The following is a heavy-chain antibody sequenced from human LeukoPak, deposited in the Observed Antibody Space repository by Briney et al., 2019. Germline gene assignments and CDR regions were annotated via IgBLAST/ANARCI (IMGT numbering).Heavy chain of an antibody. V-gene: IGHV3-23*01. J-gene: IGHJ6*02. CDR1: GFTFSSYA. CDR3: AKDSGWSGVDYYHYGMDV. Sequence: GGSLRLSCAASGFTFSSYAMSWVRQAPGKGLEWVSAISGSGGSTYYADSVKGRFTISRDNSKNTLYLQMNSLRAEDTAVYYWAKDSGWSGVDYYHYGMDVWGQGTTVTVSS. D-gene: IGHD6-19*01. CDR2: ISGSGGST.